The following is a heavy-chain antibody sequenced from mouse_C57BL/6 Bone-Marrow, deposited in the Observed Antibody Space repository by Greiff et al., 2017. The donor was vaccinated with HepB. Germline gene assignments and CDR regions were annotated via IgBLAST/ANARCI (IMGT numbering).Heavy chain of an antibody. CDR1: GFSLTSYG. V-gene: IGHV2-2*01. J-gene: IGHJ4*01. CDR3: ARNGYGNYGGGAMDY. Sequence: VKLMESGPGLVQPSQSLSITCTVSGFSLTSYGVHWVRQSPGKGLEWLGVIWSGGSTDYNAAFISRLSISKDNSKSQVFFKMNSLQADDTAIYYCARNGYGNYGGGAMDYWGQGTSVTVSS. D-gene: IGHD2-10*02. CDR2: IWSGGST.